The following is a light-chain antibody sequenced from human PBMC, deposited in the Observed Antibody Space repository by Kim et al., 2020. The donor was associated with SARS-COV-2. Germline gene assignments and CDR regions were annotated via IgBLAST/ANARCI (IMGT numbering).Light chain of an antibody. CDR2: GAS. V-gene: IGKV3-20*01. CDR3: QQYGSSHLT. Sequence: PPGEGAILPCRASQSVSRACLAWYQQKPGQTPRLFIYGASNRATGISDRFSGSGSGTDFNVTISRLEPEDSAVYYCQQYGSSHLTFGGGTKVDIK. J-gene: IGKJ4*01. CDR1: QSVSRAC.